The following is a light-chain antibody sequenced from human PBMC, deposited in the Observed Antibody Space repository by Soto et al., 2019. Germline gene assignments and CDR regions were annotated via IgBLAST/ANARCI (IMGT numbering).Light chain of an antibody. V-gene: IGKV1-5*03. CDR1: HNLSKW. J-gene: IGKJ4*01. CDR3: QQYNTFLT. Sequence: DIQMTQSPSTLSASVGDRVTITCWASHNLSKWLAWYQQKPGKAPKLLIYEASSLQSGVPSRFSGSGSGTEFTLTISSLQPDDFATYYCQQYNTFLTFGGGTKVEIK. CDR2: EAS.